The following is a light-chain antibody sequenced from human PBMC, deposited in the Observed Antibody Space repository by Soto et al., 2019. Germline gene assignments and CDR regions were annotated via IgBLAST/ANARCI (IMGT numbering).Light chain of an antibody. CDR1: SSDVGSYNL. CDR2: EVS. V-gene: IGLV2-23*02. CDR3: CSYVDGVV. J-gene: IGLJ2*01. Sequence: QSVLTQPASVSGSPGQSITISCTGTSSDVGSYNLVSWYQQHPGKAPKVMIYEVSKRPSGVSNRFSGSKSGNTASLTISGLQAEDEADYYCCSYVDGVVFGGGTKLTVL.